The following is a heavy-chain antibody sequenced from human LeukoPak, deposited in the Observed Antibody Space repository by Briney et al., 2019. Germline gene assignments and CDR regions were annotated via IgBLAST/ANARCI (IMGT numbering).Heavy chain of an antibody. CDR2: IYATRSS. Sequence: PSETLSLTCSASGSTLHNSYMNWIRQSAGKGLEWIGRIYATRSSDYNPSLKSRVNISVDTSMNLFSLNLTSVTAADTAVYFCARDRAVDSDISGVYYNRGLDCWGQGTLVTVSS. CDR3: ARDRAVDSDISGVYYNRGLDC. J-gene: IGHJ4*02. CDR1: GSTLHNSY. D-gene: IGHD3-22*01. V-gene: IGHV4-4*07.